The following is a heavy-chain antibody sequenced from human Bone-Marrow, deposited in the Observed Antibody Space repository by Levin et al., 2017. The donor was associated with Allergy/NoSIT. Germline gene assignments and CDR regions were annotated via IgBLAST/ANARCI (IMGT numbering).Heavy chain of an antibody. CDR1: GFTFSGYS. D-gene: IGHD6-13*01. CDR3: ARPIATTGKYFGY. Sequence: PGGSLRLSCAASGFTFSGYSMNWVRQAPGKGLEWVSSISSSSNYIYHADSVKGRFTVSRDNAKNSLYLQMNSLRAEDTAVYYCARPIATTGKYFGYWGQGALVTVSS. V-gene: IGHV3-21*01. CDR2: ISSSSNYI. J-gene: IGHJ4*02.